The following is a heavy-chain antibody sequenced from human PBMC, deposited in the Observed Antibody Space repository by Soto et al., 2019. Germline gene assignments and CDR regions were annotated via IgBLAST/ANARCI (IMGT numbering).Heavy chain of an antibody. J-gene: IGHJ5*02. Sequence: ASVKVSCKTSGYNFIGYHIHWVRQAPGQGLEWMGRINPNGGDKMLAQKFKGRIYMTGDASISTAYMELNRLSSDDTAIYYWARDIYCTTSGCRGNWFDAWGQGTVVTVSS. CDR2: INPNGGDK. CDR3: ARDIYCTTSGCRGNWFDA. CDR1: GYNFIGYH. D-gene: IGHD2-8*01. V-gene: IGHV1-2*02.